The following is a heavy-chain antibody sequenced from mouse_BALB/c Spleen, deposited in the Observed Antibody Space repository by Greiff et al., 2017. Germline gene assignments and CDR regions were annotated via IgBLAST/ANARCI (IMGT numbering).Heavy chain of an antibody. J-gene: IGHJ4*01. Sequence: EVQVVESGPELVKPGASVKISCKASGYSFTGYFMNWVMQSHGKSLEWIGRINPYNGDTFYNQKFKGKATLTVDKSSSTAHMELRSLASEDSAVYYCARSGGNYAMDYWGQGTSVTVSA. V-gene: IGHV1-20*02. CDR1: GYSFTGYF. CDR3: ARSGGNYAMDY. D-gene: IGHD2-14*01. CDR2: INPYNGDT.